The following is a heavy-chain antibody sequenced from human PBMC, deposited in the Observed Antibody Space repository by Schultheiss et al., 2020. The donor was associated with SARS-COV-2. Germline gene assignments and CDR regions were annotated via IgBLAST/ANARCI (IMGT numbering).Heavy chain of an antibody. CDR2: INHSGST. V-gene: IGHV4-34*01. Sequence: SETLSLTCAVYGGSFSDYYWNWIRQAPGKGLEWIGEINHSGSTNYNPSLKSRVTISVDTSKNQFSLKLSSVTAADTAVYYCARENTDYRFVAYWGQGTLVTVSS. J-gene: IGHJ4*02. D-gene: IGHD4/OR15-4a*01. CDR3: ARENTDYRFVAY. CDR1: GGSFSDYY.